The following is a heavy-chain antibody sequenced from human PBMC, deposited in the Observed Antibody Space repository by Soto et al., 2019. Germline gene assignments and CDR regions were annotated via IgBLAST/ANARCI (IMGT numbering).Heavy chain of an antibody. CDR1: GFTFSSYG. CDR3: ARYRGYSYGYGRWYGMDV. Sequence: GGSLRLSCAVSGFTFSSYGMHWVRQAPGKGLEWVAVIWYDGSNKYYADSVKGRFTISRDNSKNTLYLQMNSLRAEDTAVYYCARYRGYSYGYGRWYGMDVWGQGTTVTVSS. V-gene: IGHV3-33*01. D-gene: IGHD5-18*01. CDR2: IWYDGSNK. J-gene: IGHJ6*02.